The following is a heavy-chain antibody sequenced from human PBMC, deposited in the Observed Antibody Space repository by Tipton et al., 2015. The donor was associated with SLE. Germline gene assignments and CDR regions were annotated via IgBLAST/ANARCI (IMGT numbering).Heavy chain of an antibody. V-gene: IGHV4-59*01. CDR3: ARGGPSGSYYDGSTTFDY. J-gene: IGHJ4*02. CDR2: IHHSGST. Sequence: TLSLTCTVSGGSISSYYWSWIRQPPGKGLEWIGYIHHSGSTNYNPSLKSRVTISVDTSKNQFSLKLSSVTAADTAVYYCARGGPSGSYYDGSTTFDYWGQGTLVTVSS. CDR1: GGSISSYY. D-gene: IGHD3-10*01.